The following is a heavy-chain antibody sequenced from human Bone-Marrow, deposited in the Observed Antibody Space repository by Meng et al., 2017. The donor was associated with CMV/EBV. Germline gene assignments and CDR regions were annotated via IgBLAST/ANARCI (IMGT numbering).Heavy chain of an antibody. D-gene: IGHD2-2*01. J-gene: IGHJ6*02. CDR1: GFTFDDYA. V-gene: IGHV3-9*01. CDR2: ISWNSGSI. Sequence: SLKISCAASGFTFDDYAMHWVRQAPGKGLEWVSGISWNSGSIGYADSVKGRFTISRDNSKNTLYLQMNSLRAEDTAVYYCARDGVVPATHYGMDVWGQGTTVTVSS. CDR3: ARDGVVPATHYGMDV.